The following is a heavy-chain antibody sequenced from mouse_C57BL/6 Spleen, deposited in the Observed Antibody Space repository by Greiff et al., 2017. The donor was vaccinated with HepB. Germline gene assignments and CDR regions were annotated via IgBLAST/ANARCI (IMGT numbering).Heavy chain of an antibody. CDR2: IYPRSGNT. V-gene: IGHV1-81*01. CDR3: ARCYDDYYAMDY. J-gene: IGHJ4*01. D-gene: IGHD2-12*01. Sequence: VQVVESGAELARPGASVKLSCKASGYTFTSYGISWVKQRTGQGLEWIGEIYPRSGNTYYNEKFKGKATLTADKSSSTAYMELRSLTSEDSAVYFCARCYDDYYAMDYWGQGTSVTVSS. CDR1: GYTFTSYG.